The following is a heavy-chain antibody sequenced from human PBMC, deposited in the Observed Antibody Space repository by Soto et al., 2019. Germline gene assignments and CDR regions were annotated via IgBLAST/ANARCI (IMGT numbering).Heavy chain of an antibody. CDR1: GYTFTSYG. V-gene: IGHV1-18*01. Sequence: ASVKVSSKASGYTFTSYGISWVRQAPGQGLEWMGWISAYNGNTNYAQKLQGRVTMTTDTSTSTAYMELRSLRSDDTAVYYCARGQYSSSWYWFDPWGQGTLVTVSS. D-gene: IGHD6-13*01. CDR3: ARGQYSSSWYWFDP. J-gene: IGHJ5*02. CDR2: ISAYNGNT.